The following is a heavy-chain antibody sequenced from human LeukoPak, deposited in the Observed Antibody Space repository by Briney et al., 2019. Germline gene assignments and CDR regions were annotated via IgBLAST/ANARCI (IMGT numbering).Heavy chain of an antibody. Sequence: GASVKVSCKASGGTFSSYAISWVRQAPGQGLEWMGGIIPIFGTANYAQKFQGRVTITADESTSTAYMELSSLRSEDTAVYYCAGGNSVLRFLEWLLNYWGQGTLVTVSS. CDR1: GGTFSSYA. J-gene: IGHJ4*02. CDR3: AGGNSVLRFLEWLLNY. V-gene: IGHV1-69*01. D-gene: IGHD3-3*01. CDR2: IIPIFGTA.